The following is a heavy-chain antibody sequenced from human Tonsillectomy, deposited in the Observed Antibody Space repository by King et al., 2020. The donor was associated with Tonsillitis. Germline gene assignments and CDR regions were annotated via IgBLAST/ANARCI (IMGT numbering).Heavy chain of an antibody. Sequence: QLQESGPGLVKPSETPSLTCTVSGGSISSYYWSWIRQPPGKGLEWIGYIYYSGSTNYNPSLKSRVTISVDTSKNQFSLKLSSVTAADTAVYYCARDGAMVRGVRRENWFDPWGQGTLVTVSS. V-gene: IGHV4-59*01. D-gene: IGHD3-10*01. J-gene: IGHJ5*02. CDR1: GGSISSYY. CDR3: ARDGAMVRGVRRENWFDP. CDR2: IYYSGST.